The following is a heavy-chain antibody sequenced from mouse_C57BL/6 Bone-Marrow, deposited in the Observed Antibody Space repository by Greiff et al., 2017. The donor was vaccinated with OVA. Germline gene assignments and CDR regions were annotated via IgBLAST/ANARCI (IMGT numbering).Heavy chain of an antibody. J-gene: IGHJ2*01. CDR2: IRLKSDNYAT. CDR3: TDYYGSRGGFDY. D-gene: IGHD1-1*01. CDR1: GFTFSNYW. Sequence: EVHLVESGGGLVQPGGSMKLSCVASGFTFSNYWMNWVRQSPEKGLEWVAQIRLKSDNYATHYAESVKGRFTISRDDSKSSVYLQMNNLRAEDTGIYYCTDYYGSRGGFDYWGQGTTLTVSS. V-gene: IGHV6-3*01.